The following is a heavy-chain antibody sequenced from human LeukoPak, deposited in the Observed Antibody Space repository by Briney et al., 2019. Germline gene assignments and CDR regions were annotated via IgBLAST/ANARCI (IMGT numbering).Heavy chain of an antibody. D-gene: IGHD3-10*01. CDR2: IIPILGIA. V-gene: IGHV1-69*04. CDR3: ARDMGRPDAFDI. CDR1: GYTFTSYG. J-gene: IGHJ3*02. Sequence: ASVKVSCKASGYTFTSYGISWVRQAPGQGLEWMGRIIPILGIANYAQKFQGRVTITADKSTSTAYMELSSLRSEDTAVYYCARDMGRPDAFDIWGQGTMVTVSS.